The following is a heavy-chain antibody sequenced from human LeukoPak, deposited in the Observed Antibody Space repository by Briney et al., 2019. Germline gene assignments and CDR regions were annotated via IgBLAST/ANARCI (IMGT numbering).Heavy chain of an antibody. Sequence: SETLSLTCTVSGASIFGSYWSWIRQPPGKGLEWIGYIYYTGDSNYNPSLKSRVTISVDTSKNQFSLKLSSVTAADTAVYYCARSGTTSVFAFDIWGQGTMVTVSS. V-gene: IGHV4-59*08. CDR2: IYYTGDS. CDR3: ARSGTTSVFAFDI. J-gene: IGHJ3*02. D-gene: IGHD1-1*01. CDR1: GASIFGSY.